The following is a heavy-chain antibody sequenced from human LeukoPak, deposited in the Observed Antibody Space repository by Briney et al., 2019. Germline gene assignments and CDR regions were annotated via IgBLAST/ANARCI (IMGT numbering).Heavy chain of an antibody. Sequence: SETLSLTCTVSGGSISSSSYYWGWIRQPPGKGLEWIVRIYYSVRTYYIPSLKSRVTISVDTSKNLFSLKLSSVTAADTAVYYCARLEVAGINDYWGQGTLVTVSS. CDR3: ARLEVAGINDY. J-gene: IGHJ4*02. CDR2: IYYSVRT. CDR1: GGSISSSSYY. V-gene: IGHV4-39*01. D-gene: IGHD6-19*01.